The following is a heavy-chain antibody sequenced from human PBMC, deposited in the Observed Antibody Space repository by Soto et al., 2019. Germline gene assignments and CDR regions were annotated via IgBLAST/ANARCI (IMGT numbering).Heavy chain of an antibody. J-gene: IGHJ6*02. D-gene: IGHD4-4*01. CDR1: GFTSSVYW. CDR2: IDSDGSTT. Sequence: EVQLVESGGGLVQPGGSLRLSCAASGFTSSVYWMHWVRQAPGKGLVWVSRIDSDGSTTSYADSVKGRFTISRDNAKSTLYLQMNSLRAEDTAVYYCARPGYSNYGAGVDVWGQGTTVTVSS. V-gene: IGHV3-74*01. CDR3: ARPGYSNYGAGVDV.